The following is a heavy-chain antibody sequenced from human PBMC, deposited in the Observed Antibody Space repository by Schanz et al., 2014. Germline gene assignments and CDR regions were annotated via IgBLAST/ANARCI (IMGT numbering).Heavy chain of an antibody. V-gene: IGHV3-74*01. CDR2: INSDGTTT. J-gene: IGHJ4*02. D-gene: IGHD1-7*01. Sequence: EVQLVESGGGLVQPGGSLRLSCAASGFTFSTYWMHWVRQAPGKGLVWVSHINSDGTTTTYADSVKGRFTISRDNAENTRYLQMNSLRVEDTAGYYCAMGGYQLHHWGQGTLVTVSS. CDR1: GFTFSTYW. CDR3: AMGGYQLHH.